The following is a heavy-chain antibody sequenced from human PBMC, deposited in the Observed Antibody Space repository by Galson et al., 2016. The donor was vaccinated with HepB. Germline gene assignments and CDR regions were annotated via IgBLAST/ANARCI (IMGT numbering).Heavy chain of an antibody. J-gene: IGHJ4*02. Sequence: SLRLSCAASGFTFSSYGMHWVRQAPGKGLEWVAVIWYDGSDKYYANSVKGRFTISRDNSKNSLYLQMNSLRAEDTAVYYCARRSCTAGRCYAASYLCFDSWGQGTLVTVSS. CDR3: ARRSCTAGRCYAASYLCFDS. D-gene: IGHD2-15*01. V-gene: IGHV3-33*01. CDR1: GFTFSSYG. CDR2: IWYDGSDK.